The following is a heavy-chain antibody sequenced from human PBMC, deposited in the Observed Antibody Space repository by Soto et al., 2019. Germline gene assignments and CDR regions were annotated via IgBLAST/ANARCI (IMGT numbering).Heavy chain of an antibody. D-gene: IGHD6-19*01. Sequence: EVQLVESGGGLVQPGGSLRLSCTASGFTFSDSWMTWVRQAPGKGLQWVSAISGDTATTHYADSVKGRFTISRDNSRDTLYLQMNSLRVEDTAIYYCAKPLQQWLLQGSGVDVWGQGTTVTVSS. CDR1: GFTFSDSW. CDR3: AKPLQQWLLQGSGVDV. J-gene: IGHJ6*02. CDR2: ISGDTATT. V-gene: IGHV3-23*04.